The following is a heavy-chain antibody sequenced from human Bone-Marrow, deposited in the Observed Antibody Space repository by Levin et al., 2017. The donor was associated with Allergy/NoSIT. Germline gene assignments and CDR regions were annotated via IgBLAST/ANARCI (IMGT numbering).Heavy chain of an antibody. V-gene: IGHV4-59*01. CDR3: ERDSEEMALVLGV. D-gene: IGHD5-24*01. J-gene: IGHJ3*01. CDR2: IYYTGST. CDR1: GGSISSSY. Sequence: SQTLSLTCTVSGGSISSSYWSWIRQSPGKGLEWIGHIYYTGSTTYNPSLESRVTISVDRSKNHFSLTLRSFTAADTAVYYCERDSEEMALVLGVWGQGTMVTVSS.